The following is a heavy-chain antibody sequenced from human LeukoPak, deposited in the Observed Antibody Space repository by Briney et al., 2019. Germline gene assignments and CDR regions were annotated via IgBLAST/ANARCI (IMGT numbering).Heavy chain of an antibody. CDR3: ARDPAGEWLPHYFDY. D-gene: IGHD3-3*01. CDR2: ISSSGSTI. J-gene: IGHJ4*02. V-gene: IGHV3-11*04. CDR1: GFTFSDYY. Sequence: GGSLRLSCAASGFTFSDYYMSWIRQAPGKGLEWVSYISSSGSTIYYADSVKGRFTISRDNAKNSLYLQMNSLRAEDTAVYYCARDPAGEWLPHYFDYWGQGTLVTVSS.